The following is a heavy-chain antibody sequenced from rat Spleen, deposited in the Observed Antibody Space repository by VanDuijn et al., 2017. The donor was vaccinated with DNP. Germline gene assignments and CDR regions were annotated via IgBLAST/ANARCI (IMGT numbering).Heavy chain of an antibody. D-gene: IGHD1-10*01. CDR1: GFTFSPYW. V-gene: IGHV5-31*01. CDR2: ITGSGGST. Sequence: EVQLVESGGGLVQPGRSLKLSCAASGFTFSPYWMAWIRQVPGKGLEWVASITGSGGSTYYPDSVKGRFTISRDNAKNTLYLQMNRLRSEETATYYCARGNNNYPYWSFDFWGPGTMVTVSS. J-gene: IGHJ1*01. CDR3: ARGNNNYPYWSFDF.